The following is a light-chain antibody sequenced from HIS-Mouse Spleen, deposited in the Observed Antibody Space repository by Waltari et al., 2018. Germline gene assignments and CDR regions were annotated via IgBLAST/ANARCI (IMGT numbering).Light chain of an antibody. J-gene: IGLJ2*01. CDR3: SSYTSSSTVV. V-gene: IGLV2-14*01. CDR2: EVS. CDR1: SRDVGGYTY. Sequence: QSALTQPASVSGSPGQSITISCTGTSRDVGGYTYVSWYQQHPGKAPKLMIYEVSNRPSGVSNRFSGSKSGNTASLTISGLQAEDEADYYCSSYTSSSTVVFGGGTKLTVL.